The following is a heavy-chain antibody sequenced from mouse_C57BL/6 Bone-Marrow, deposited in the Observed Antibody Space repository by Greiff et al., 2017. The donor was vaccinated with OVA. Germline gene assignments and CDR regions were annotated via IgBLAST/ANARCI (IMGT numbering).Heavy chain of an antibody. J-gene: IGHJ1*03. CDR3: AREGTVVGPYV. CDR1: GYTFTSYG. V-gene: IGHV1-81*01. Sequence: QVQLKESGAELARPGASVKLSCKASGYTFTSYGISWVKQRTGQGLEWIGEIYPRSGNTYYNEKFKGKATLTADKSSSTAYMELRSLTSEDSAVYFCAREGTVVGPYVWGTGTTVTVSS. CDR2: IYPRSGNT. D-gene: IGHD1-1*01.